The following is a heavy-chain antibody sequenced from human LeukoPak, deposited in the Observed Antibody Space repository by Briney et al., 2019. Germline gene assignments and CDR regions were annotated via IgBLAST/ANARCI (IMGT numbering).Heavy chain of an antibody. CDR2: IIPIFGTA. D-gene: IGHD6-13*01. Sequence: ASVKVSCKASGGTFSSYAISWVRQAPGQGLEWMGGIIPIFGTANYAQKFQGRVTITADESTSTAYMELSSLRSGDTAVYYYARGGIAAAGYYFDYWGQGTLVTVSS. CDR3: ARGGIAAAGYYFDY. J-gene: IGHJ4*02. V-gene: IGHV1-69*13. CDR1: GGTFSSYA.